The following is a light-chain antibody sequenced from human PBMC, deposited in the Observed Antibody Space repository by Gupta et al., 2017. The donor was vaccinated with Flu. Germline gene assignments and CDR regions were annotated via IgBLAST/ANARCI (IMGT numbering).Light chain of an antibody. Sequence: SYVPTQPPSVSVAPGKTASITCGGDNIGNKLVHWYKQKAGQAPVLVVHDDSGRPSGIPERLSGSNSGTAATLTIGRVEAGDEADYYCQVWDTSSDHQVFGGRTKLTVL. CDR2: DDS. CDR3: QVWDTSSDHQV. J-gene: IGLJ2*01. V-gene: IGLV3-21*03. CDR1: NIGNKL.